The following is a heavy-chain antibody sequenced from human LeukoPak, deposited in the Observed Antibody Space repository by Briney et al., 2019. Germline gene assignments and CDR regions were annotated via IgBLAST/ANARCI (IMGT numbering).Heavy chain of an antibody. Sequence: GGSLRLSCAASGFTFSTYAMHWVRQAPGKGLEWVAVISYDGTTKYHADSVKGRFTISRDNSKNMLYLQMNSLRAEDTAVYYCARDWGGEVIAVAGMSWYWGQGTLATVSS. D-gene: IGHD6-19*01. CDR2: ISYDGTTK. CDR3: ARDWGGEVIAVAGMSWY. J-gene: IGHJ4*02. CDR1: GFTFSTYA. V-gene: IGHV3-30-3*01.